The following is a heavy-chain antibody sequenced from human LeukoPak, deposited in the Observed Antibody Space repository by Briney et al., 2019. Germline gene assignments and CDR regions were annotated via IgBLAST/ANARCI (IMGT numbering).Heavy chain of an antibody. V-gene: IGHV4-59*12. J-gene: IGHJ6*02. CDR2: IYYSGST. CDR3: ARLGQYYYYGMDV. CDR1: GGSISSYY. Sequence: SETLSLTCSVSGGSISSYYWSWIRQPPGKGLEWIGYIYYSGSTNYNPSLQSRVTISVDTSKNQFSLLLSSVTAADTAVYYCARLGQYYYYGMDVWGQGTTVTASS.